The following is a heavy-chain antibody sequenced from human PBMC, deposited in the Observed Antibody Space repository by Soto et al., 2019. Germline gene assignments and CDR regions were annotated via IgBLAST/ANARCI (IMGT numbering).Heavy chain of an antibody. J-gene: IGHJ4*02. CDR2: INPNSGGT. CDR1: GYTFTGYY. Sequence: ASVKVSCKASGYTFTGYYIHWVRQAPGQGLEWMGWINPNSGGTNYAQKFQGWVTMTRDTSISTAYMELSRLRSDDTAVYYCARERYYYGSGSYYSGFDYWGQGTLVTVSS. CDR3: ARERYYYGSGSYYSGFDY. V-gene: IGHV1-2*04. D-gene: IGHD3-10*01.